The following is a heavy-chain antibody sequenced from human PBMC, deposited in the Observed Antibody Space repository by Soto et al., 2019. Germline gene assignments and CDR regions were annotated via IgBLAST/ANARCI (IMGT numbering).Heavy chain of an antibody. CDR2: FYYTGII. V-gene: IGHV4-61*01. J-gene: IGHJ4*02. CDR1: GGSVSSGNYY. D-gene: IGHD3-22*01. CDR3: ARSMLYSDGSNYSPFDY. Sequence: SETLSLTCTVSGGSVSSGNYYWSWIRQPPGEGLEWIGYFYYTGIINYNPSLKSRVTISIDASKNQFSLRLSSVTAADTAVYYCARSMLYSDGSNYSPFDYWGQGTLVTVS.